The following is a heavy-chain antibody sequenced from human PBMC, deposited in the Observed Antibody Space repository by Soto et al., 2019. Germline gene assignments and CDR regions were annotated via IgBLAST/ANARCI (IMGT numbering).Heavy chain of an antibody. V-gene: IGHV1-69*13. D-gene: IGHD3-10*01. CDR1: GGTFSSYA. CDR3: ARAGQVWFENQYYYYYGMDV. Sequence: GASVKVSCKASGGTFSSYAISWVRQAPRQGLEWMGGIIPIFGTANYAQKFQGRVTITADESTSTAYMELSSLRSEDTAVYYCARAGQVWFENQYYYYYGMDVWGQGTTVTVSS. CDR2: IIPIFGTA. J-gene: IGHJ6*02.